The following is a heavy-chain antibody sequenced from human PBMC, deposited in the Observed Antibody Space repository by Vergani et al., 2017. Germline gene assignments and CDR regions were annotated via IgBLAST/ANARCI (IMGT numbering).Heavy chain of an antibody. V-gene: IGHV1-69*13. Sequence: QVQLVQSGAEVKKPGASVKVSCKASGYTFTSYGISWVRQAPGQGLEWMGGIIPIFGTANYAQKFQGRVTITADESTSTAYMELSSLRSEDTAVYYCARAPIVGATTLRTHFDYWGQGTLVTVSS. CDR3: ARAPIVGATTLRTHFDY. CDR2: IIPIFGTA. CDR1: GYTFTSYG. D-gene: IGHD1-26*01. J-gene: IGHJ4*02.